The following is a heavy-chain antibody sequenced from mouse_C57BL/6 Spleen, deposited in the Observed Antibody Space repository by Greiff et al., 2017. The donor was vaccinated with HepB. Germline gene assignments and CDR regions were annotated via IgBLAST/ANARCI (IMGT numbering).Heavy chain of an antibody. CDR1: GFTFSDYG. J-gene: IGHJ2*01. CDR3: ARPGGAYYFDY. CDR2: ISSGSSTL. Sequence: EVMLVESGGGLVKPGGSLKLSCAASGFTFSDYGMHWVRQAPEKGLAWVAYISSGSSTLYYADTVKGRFTISRDNAKNTLFLQMTSLRSEDTAMYYCARPGGAYYFDYWGQGTTLTVSS. D-gene: IGHD6-1*01. V-gene: IGHV5-17*01.